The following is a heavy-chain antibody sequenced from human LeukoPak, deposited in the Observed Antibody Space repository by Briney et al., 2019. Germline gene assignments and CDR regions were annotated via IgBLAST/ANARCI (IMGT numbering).Heavy chain of an antibody. CDR1: GFTFSDYY. Sequence: GGSLRLSCAASGFTFSDYYMSWIRQAPGKGLEWVSYIGSSGTTIYYADSVKGRFTISRDNAKNSLFLQMNSLRAEDTAVYYCARDRMTTVTNDAFDIWGQGTMVNVSS. CDR3: ARDRMTTVTNDAFDI. CDR2: IGSSGTTI. V-gene: IGHV3-11*04. J-gene: IGHJ3*02. D-gene: IGHD4-17*01.